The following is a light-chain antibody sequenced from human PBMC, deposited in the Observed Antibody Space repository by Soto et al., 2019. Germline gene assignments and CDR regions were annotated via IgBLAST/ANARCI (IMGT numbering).Light chain of an antibody. V-gene: IGKV1-39*01. CDR3: QQSYRPLT. CDR2: AAS. Sequence: DIQMTRSPSSLSASVGDRVTITCRASQSISSYLNWYQQKPGKAPKLLIYAASSLQSGVPSRFSGSGSGTDFTLTISSLQPEDFATYYCQQSYRPLTFGGGTKVEI. CDR1: QSISSY. J-gene: IGKJ4*01.